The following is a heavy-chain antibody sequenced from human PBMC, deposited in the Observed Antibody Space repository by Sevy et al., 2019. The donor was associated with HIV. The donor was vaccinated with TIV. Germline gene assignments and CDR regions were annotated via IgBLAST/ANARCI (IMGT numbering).Heavy chain of an antibody. CDR1: GFTFSSYW. CDR3: ARDRFSTVGLYYYYGMDV. D-gene: IGHD4-17*01. CDR2: IKQDGSEK. Sequence: GGSLRLSCAASGFTFSSYWMSWVRQAPGNGLEWVANIKQDGSEKYYVDSVKGRFTISRDNAKNSLYLQMNSLRAEDTAMYYCARDRFSTVGLYYYYGMDVWGQRTSVTVSS. J-gene: IGHJ6*02. V-gene: IGHV3-7*03.